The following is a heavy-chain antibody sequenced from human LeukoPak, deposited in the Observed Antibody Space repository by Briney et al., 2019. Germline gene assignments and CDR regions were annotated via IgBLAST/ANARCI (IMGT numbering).Heavy chain of an antibody. CDR1: GGSISSSSYY. CDR3: ASWSTYSSSWFSLNYYYYYGIDV. CDR2: VYYSGST. J-gene: IGHJ6*02. V-gene: IGHV4-39*01. Sequence: PSETLSLTCTVSGGSISSSSYYWGWIRQPPGKGLEWIGSVYYSGSTYYNPSLKSRVTISVDTSKNQFSLKLSSVTAADTAVYYCASWSTYSSSWFSLNYYYYYGIDVWGQGTTVTVSS. D-gene: IGHD6-13*01.